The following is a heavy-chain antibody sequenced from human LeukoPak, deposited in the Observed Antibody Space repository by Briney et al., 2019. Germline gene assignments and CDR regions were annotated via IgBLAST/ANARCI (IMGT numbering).Heavy chain of an antibody. Sequence: GGSLRLPCAASGFTFSSFGMHWVRQAPGKGLEWVAAMSNDGSSEFYGDSVKGRLTISRDNSKNTLFLEINSLRAEDTAVYYCAKGLYRSSSVFDYWGQGTLVTVSS. D-gene: IGHD6-6*01. CDR2: MSNDGSSE. CDR3: AKGLYRSSSVFDY. V-gene: IGHV3-30*18. CDR1: GFTFSSFG. J-gene: IGHJ4*02.